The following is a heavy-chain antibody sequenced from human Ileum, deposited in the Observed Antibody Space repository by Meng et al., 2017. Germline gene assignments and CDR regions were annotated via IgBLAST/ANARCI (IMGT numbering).Heavy chain of an antibody. Sequence: GGSLRLSCAASGFDFSGFRMNWVRQAPGKGLEWVSSINAKSNDKYYADSVKGRFTISRDNGKNSVFLQMDSLGAEDTAVYFCAREFDILTGYSYTYYGMDVWGQGTTVTVSS. CDR1: GFDFSGFR. CDR3: AREFDILTGYSYTYYGMDV. V-gene: IGHV3-21*01. J-gene: IGHJ6*02. CDR2: INAKSNDK. D-gene: IGHD3-9*01.